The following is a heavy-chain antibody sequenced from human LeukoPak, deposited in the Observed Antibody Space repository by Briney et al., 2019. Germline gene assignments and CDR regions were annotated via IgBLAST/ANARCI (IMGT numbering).Heavy chain of an antibody. CDR3: ARDLEWFGDLSNPQPGWFDP. CDR2: ISAYNGNT. D-gene: IGHD3-10*01. J-gene: IGHJ5*02. V-gene: IGHV1-18*01. Sequence: ASVKVSCKASGYIFTSYGISWVRQAPGQGLEWMGWISAYNGNTNYAQKLQGRVTMTTDTSTSTAYMELRSLRSDDTAVYYCARDLEWFGDLSNPQPGWFDPWGQGTLVTVSS. CDR1: GYIFTSYG.